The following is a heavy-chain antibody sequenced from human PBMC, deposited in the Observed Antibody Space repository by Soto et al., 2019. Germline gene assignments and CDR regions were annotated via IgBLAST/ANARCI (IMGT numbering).Heavy chain of an antibody. CDR1: GGSISSGGYY. J-gene: IGHJ4*02. V-gene: IGHV4-31*03. CDR3: ARGSGSYYVDY. CDR2: IYYSGST. D-gene: IGHD1-26*01. Sequence: QVQLQESGPGLVKPSQTLSLTCTVSGGSISSGGYYWSWIRQHPGKGREWIGYIYYSGSTYYNPSRKRRVTLAVDTSKNQFSLKLSSVTAADTAVYYCARGSGSYYVDYWGQGTLVTVSS.